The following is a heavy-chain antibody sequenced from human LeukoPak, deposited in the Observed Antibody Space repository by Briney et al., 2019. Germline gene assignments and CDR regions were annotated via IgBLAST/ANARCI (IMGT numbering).Heavy chain of an antibody. D-gene: IGHD6-19*01. Sequence: GTSVKVSCKASGLTFTSSAMQWVRQARGQRLEWIGWIVVGSGNTNYAQKFQERVTITRDMSTSTAYMELSSLRSEDTAVYYCAAWPVRGGYYYMDVWGKGTTVTVSS. CDR2: IVVGSGNT. J-gene: IGHJ6*03. V-gene: IGHV1-58*02. CDR3: AAWPVRGGYYYMDV. CDR1: GLTFTSSA.